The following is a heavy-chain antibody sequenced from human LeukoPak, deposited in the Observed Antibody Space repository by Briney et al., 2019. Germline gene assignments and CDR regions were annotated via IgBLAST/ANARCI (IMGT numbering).Heavy chain of an antibody. CDR3: ARDQLFYYYDSSGYYTPPYYFDY. D-gene: IGHD3-22*01. CDR1: GFTFSSYS. Sequence: GGSLRLSCAASGFTFSSYSMNWVRQAPGKGLEWVSSISSSSSYIYYADSVKGRFTISRDNAKNSLYLQMNSLRAEDTALYYCARDQLFYYYDSSGYYTPPYYFDYWGQGTLVTVSS. CDR2: ISSSSSYI. J-gene: IGHJ4*02. V-gene: IGHV3-21*04.